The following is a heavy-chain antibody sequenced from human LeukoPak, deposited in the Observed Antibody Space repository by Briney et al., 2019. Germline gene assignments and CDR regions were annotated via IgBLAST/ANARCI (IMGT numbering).Heavy chain of an antibody. CDR1: GYSFTTYW. V-gene: IGHV5-51*01. Sequence: PGESLKISCKGSGYSFTTYWIGWVRQMPGKGLEWMGIIYPGDSDTRYSPSFQGQVTFSADKSISTAYLQWSSLKASDTAMYYCARQRYSYGEDNDAFDIWGQGTMVTVSS. CDR3: ARQRYSYGEDNDAFDI. J-gene: IGHJ3*02. CDR2: IYPGDSDT. D-gene: IGHD5-18*01.